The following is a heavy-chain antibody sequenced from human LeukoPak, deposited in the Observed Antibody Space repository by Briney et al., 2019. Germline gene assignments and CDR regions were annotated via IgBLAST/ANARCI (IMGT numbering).Heavy chain of an antibody. CDR3: ARDIYCTNTVCYFDS. J-gene: IGHJ4*02. D-gene: IGHD2-8*01. CDR2: ISYDGSNK. CDR1: GFTFSSYA. V-gene: IGHV3-30-3*01. Sequence: GRSLRLSCAASGFTFSSYAMHWVRQAPGKGLEWVAVISYDGSNKYYADSVKGRFTTSRDNSKNTLYLQMNSLRAEDTAVYYCARDIYCTNTVCYFDSWGQGTLVTVSS.